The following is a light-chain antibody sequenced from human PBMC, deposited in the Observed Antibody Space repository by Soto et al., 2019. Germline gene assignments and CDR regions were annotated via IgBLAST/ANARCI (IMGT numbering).Light chain of an antibody. CDR3: KHMAT. Sequence: DIQMTQSPSTLSASVGDRVTITCRASQSISASLAWYQQNPGKAPKPLIYKASSLETGVPSRFSGSGSGTEFTLTISSLQPDDFATYFGKHMATFGQGTKVELK. V-gene: IGKV1-5*03. CDR2: KAS. J-gene: IGKJ1*01. CDR1: QSISAS.